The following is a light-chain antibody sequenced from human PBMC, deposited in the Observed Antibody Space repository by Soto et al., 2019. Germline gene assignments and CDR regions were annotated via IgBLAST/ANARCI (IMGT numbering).Light chain of an antibody. Sequence: SYELTQPPSVSVAPGKTARITCGGNNIATKRVHWYQQKPGQAPVLVIYYDSDRPSGIPERFSGSNSGNTASLTISRVEAGDEADYYCQVWNSRSEGVFGGGTKLTVL. CDR3: QVWNSRSEGV. CDR2: YDS. J-gene: IGLJ3*02. V-gene: IGLV3-21*04. CDR1: NIATKR.